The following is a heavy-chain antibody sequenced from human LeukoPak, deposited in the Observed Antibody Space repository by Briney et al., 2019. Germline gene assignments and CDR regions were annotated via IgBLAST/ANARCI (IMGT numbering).Heavy chain of an antibody. CDR2: MNPNSGNT. CDR3: ARVNCSSTSCRSKFLDY. V-gene: IGHV1-8*01. D-gene: IGHD2-2*01. J-gene: IGHJ4*02. CDR1: GYTFTNYD. Sequence: GASVKVSCKASGYTFTNYDINWVRQATGQGLEWMGWMNPNSGNTGYAQKFQGRVTMTRNTSISTAYMELSSLRSEDTAVYYCARVNCSSTSCRSKFLDYWGQGTLVTVPS.